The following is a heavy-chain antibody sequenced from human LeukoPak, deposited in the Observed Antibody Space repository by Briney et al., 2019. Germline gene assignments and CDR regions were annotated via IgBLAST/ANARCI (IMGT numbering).Heavy chain of an antibody. J-gene: IGHJ4*02. CDR1: GGSISSGTDY. D-gene: IGHD5-18*01. CDR2: IDASGGT. CDR3: AREGGYSYGDAPLHFEY. Sequence: SETLSLTCTVSGGSISSGTDYWSWIRQPAGKGLEWIGRIDASGGTNYGPSLKSRLTLSVDTSTKQFSLKLSSVTAADTAVYYCAREGGYSYGDAPLHFEYWGQGTLVTVSS. V-gene: IGHV4-61*02.